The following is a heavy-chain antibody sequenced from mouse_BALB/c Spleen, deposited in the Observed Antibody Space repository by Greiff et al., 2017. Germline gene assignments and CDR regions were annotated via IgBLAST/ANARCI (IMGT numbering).Heavy chain of an antibody. D-gene: IGHD1-1*01. CDR1: GFNIKDTY. CDR2: IDPANGNT. CDR3: ARRGYYGYAMDY. J-gene: IGHJ4*01. Sequence: EVQLVESGAELVKPGASVKLSCTASGFNIKDTYMHWVKQRPEQGLEWIGRIDPANGNTKYDPKFQGKATITADTSSNTAYLQLSSLTSEDTAVYYCARRGYYGYAMDYWGQGTSVTVSS. V-gene: IGHV14-3*02.